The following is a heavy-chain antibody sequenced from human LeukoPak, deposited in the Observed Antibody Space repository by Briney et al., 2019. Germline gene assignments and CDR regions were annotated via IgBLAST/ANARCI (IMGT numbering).Heavy chain of an antibody. CDR1: GFTFSSYW. J-gene: IGHJ6*02. CDR3: ARVYGMDV. CDR2: INNDGSST. Sequence: QPGGSLRLSCAASGFTFSSYWMHWVRQAPGKGLVWVSRINNDGSSTSYADSVKGRFTISRDNAKNTLYLQMNSLRAEDTAVYYCARVYGMDVWGQGTTVTVSS. V-gene: IGHV3-74*01.